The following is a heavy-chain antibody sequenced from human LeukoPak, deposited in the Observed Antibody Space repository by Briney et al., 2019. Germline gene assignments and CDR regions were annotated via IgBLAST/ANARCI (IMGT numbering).Heavy chain of an antibody. CDR2: ISSSSSYI. Sequence: PGGSLRFSCAASGFTFSSYSMNWVRQAPGKGLEWVSSISSSSSYIYYADSVKGRFTISRDNAKNSLYLQMNSLRAEDTAVYYCASPGVLGTHYFDYWGQGTLVTVSS. V-gene: IGHV3-21*01. CDR1: GFTFSSYS. D-gene: IGHD1-1*01. J-gene: IGHJ4*02. CDR3: ASPGVLGTHYFDY.